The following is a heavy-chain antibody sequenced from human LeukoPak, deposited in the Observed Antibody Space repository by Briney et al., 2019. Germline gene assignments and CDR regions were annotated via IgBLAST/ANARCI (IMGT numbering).Heavy chain of an antibody. D-gene: IGHD7-27*01. CDR3: ARGMSTNRPTYRTGLAY. CDR2: IIPMFERQ. Sequence: SMKVSCKASGYTFTSYGISWVRQAPGQGLEWMGGIIPMFERQNDAQRFRDRVTITADESSSTVYMELSSLRFDDTAVYYCARGMSTNRPTYRTGLAYWGQGTLVTVSS. J-gene: IGHJ4*02. V-gene: IGHV1-69*13. CDR1: GYTFTSYG.